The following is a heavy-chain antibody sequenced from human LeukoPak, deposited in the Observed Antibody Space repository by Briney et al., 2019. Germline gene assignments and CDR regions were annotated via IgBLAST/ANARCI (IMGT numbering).Heavy chain of an antibody. V-gene: IGHV3-64D*06. CDR3: VKDYHRITMVLHYSDY. J-gene: IGHJ4*02. Sequence: PGGSLRLSCSASGFTFSSYAMHWVRQAPGKGLEYVSAISSNGGSTYYADSVKGRFTISRDNSKNTLYLQMSSLRAEDTAVYYCVKDYHRITMVLHYSDYWGQGTLVTVSS. CDR2: ISSNGGST. CDR1: GFTFSSYA. D-gene: IGHD3-10*01.